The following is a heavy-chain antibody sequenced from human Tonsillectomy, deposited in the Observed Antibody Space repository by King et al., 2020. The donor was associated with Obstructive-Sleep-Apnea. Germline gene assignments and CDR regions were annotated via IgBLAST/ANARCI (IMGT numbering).Heavy chain of an antibody. J-gene: IGHJ5*02. D-gene: IGHD1-14*01. V-gene: IGHV1-8*01. CDR3: ARAPAAFRLIRSTGGDWFDP. Sequence: VQLVESGAEVKKPGASVKVSCKASGYTFTSYDINWVRQATGQGLEWMGWMNPNSGNTGYAQKFQGRVTMTRNTSISTAYMELSNLRSEDTAVYYCARAPAAFRLIRSTGGDWFDPWGQGTLVIVSS. CDR1: GYTFTSYD. CDR2: MNPNSGNT.